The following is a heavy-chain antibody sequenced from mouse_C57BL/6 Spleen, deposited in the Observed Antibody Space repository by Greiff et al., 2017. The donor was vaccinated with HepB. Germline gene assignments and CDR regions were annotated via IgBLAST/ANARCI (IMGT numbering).Heavy chain of an antibody. J-gene: IGHJ4*01. CDR2: IDPSDSYT. D-gene: IGHD3-3*01. CDR3: ARRERAYAMDY. Sequence: QVQLQQPGAELVKPGASVKLSCKASGYTFTSYWMQWVKQRPGQGLEWIGEIDPSDSYTNYNQKFKGKATLTVDTSSSTAYMQLSSLTSEDSAVYYCARRERAYAMDYWGQGTSVTVSS. V-gene: IGHV1-50*01. CDR1: GYTFTSYW.